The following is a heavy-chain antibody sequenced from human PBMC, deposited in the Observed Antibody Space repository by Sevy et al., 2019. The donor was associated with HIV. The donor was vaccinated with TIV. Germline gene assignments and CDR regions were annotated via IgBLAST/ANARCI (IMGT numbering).Heavy chain of an antibody. Sequence: GGSLRLSCAASGFTFSSYGMHWVRQAPGMGLEWVAVISYDGSNKYYADSVKGRFTISRDNSKNTLYLQMNSLRAEDTAVYYCAKGRDGYKNYFDYWGQRTLVTVSS. D-gene: IGHD5-12*01. CDR1: GFTFSSYG. CDR3: AKGRDGYKNYFDY. V-gene: IGHV3-30*18. CDR2: ISYDGSNK. J-gene: IGHJ4*02.